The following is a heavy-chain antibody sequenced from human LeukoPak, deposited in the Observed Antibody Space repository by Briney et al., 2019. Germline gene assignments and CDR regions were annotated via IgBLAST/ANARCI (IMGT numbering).Heavy chain of an antibody. CDR3: ARDSTRVVIPYYFGY. CDR1: GFTFSSYA. D-gene: IGHD3-3*01. Sequence: GGSLRLSCAASGFTFSSYAMHWVRQAPGKGLEWVAVISYDGSNKYYADSVKGRFTISRDNSKNTLYLQMNSLRAEDTAVYYCARDSTRVVIPYYFGYWGQGTLVTVSS. V-gene: IGHV3-30-3*01. CDR2: ISYDGSNK. J-gene: IGHJ4*02.